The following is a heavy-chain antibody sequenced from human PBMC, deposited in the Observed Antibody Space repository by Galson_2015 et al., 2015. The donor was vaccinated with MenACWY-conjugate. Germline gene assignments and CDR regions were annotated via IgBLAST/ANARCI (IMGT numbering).Heavy chain of an antibody. J-gene: IGHJ3*02. CDR2: VHHTGST. CDR3: ARWEASLNAFDI. D-gene: IGHD1-26*01. Sequence: ETLSLTCTVSGGSITSYYWNWIRQPPGEGLEWIGYVHHTGSTSYKPSLRSRVTMSVDTSNSHFSLKLSSVTAADTAVYYCARWEASLNAFDIWGRGTMVTVSS. CDR1: GGSITSYY. V-gene: IGHV4-59*01.